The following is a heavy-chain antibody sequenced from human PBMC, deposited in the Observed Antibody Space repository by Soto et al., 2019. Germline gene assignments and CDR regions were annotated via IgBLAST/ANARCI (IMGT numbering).Heavy chain of an antibody. CDR3: SRAGDDYGNFGY. Sequence: SETLSLTCAVSGGSIGSSNWWSWVRQPPGKGLEWIGEIYHSGSTNYNPSLKSRVTISVDKSKNQFSLKLSSVTAADTAVYYCSRAGDDYGNFGYWGQGTLVTVSS. V-gene: IGHV4-4*02. CDR2: IYHSGST. J-gene: IGHJ4*02. D-gene: IGHD4-17*01. CDR1: GGSIGSSNW.